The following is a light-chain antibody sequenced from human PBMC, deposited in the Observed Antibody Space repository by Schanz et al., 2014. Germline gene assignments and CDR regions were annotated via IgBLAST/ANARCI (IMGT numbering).Light chain of an antibody. Sequence: QSALTQPASVSGSPGQSITISCTGTSSDVGRYNFVSWYQQHPDKAPKLMIYDVSNRPSGVSNRFSGSKSANTASLTISGLQAEDEADYYCSSHTTDTTWLFGGGTKLTVL. CDR1: SSDVGRYNF. V-gene: IGLV2-14*03. J-gene: IGLJ3*02. CDR3: SSHTTDTTWL. CDR2: DVS.